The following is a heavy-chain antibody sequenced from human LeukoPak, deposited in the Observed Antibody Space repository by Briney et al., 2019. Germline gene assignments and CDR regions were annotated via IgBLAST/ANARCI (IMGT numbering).Heavy chain of an antibody. CDR2: ITGTHYTT. V-gene: IGHV3-23*01. D-gene: IGHD4-17*01. CDR3: TKDPNGDYVGAFDP. CDR1: GFAFSSFA. Sequence: GGSLRLSCAASGFAFSSFAMTWVRQAPGKGLEWVSSITGTHYTTYNTDSVKGRFTISRDNSKNTLFLQMNSLRADDTAVYYCTKDPNGDYVGAFDPWGQGTLVTVSS. J-gene: IGHJ5*02.